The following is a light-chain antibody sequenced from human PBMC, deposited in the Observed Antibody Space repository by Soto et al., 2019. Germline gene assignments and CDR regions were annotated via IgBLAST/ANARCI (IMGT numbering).Light chain of an antibody. CDR1: QNINIY. CDR2: AAS. V-gene: IGKV1-39*01. Sequence: DIQMTQTPASLSASLGDRVTITCRASQNINIYLNWYQQRAGKAPRLLIYAASKLQSGVPSRFSGSTSGTDFTLTINSLQPEDFATYYCQQTDSAPSFGGGTKVDIK. J-gene: IGKJ4*01. CDR3: QQTDSAPS.